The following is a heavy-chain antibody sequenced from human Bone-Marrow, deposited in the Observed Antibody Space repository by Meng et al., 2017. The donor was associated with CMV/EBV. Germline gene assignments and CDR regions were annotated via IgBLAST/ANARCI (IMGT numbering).Heavy chain of an antibody. CDR2: ISYDGSHK. V-gene: IGHV3-30*04. D-gene: IGHD6-25*01. CDR3: AREVGVEAAALVSWFDP. J-gene: IGHJ5*02. CDR1: AFTFSHYA. Sequence: GESLKISCSASAFTFSHYAMHWVRQAPGKGLEWVALISYDGSHKDYRDSVKGRFIISRDNSKNTLYLQMSSVRPEDTAVYFCAREVGVEAAALVSWFDPRGQGTLVTVSS.